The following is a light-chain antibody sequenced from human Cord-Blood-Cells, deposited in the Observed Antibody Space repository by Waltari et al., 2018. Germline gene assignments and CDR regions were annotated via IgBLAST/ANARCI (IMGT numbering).Light chain of an antibody. CDR3: QQRSNWPIT. J-gene: IGKJ5*01. CDR1: QGVSSY. V-gene: IGKV3-11*01. CDR2: DAS. Sequence: EIVLTQSPATLSLSPGERATLSCRASQGVSSYLAWYQQKPGQAPSLLIYDASNRATGIPARFSGSGSGTDFTLTISSLEPEDFAVYYCQQRSNWPITFGQGTRLEIK.